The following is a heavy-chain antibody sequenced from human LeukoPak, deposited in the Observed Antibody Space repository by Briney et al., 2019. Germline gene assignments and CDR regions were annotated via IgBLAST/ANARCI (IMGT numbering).Heavy chain of an antibody. V-gene: IGHV1-18*01. CDR1: GYAFTSDG. CDR3: TRDRTKNTLFGTKRTLNV. J-gene: IGHJ6*02. Sequence: ASVKVSCTASGYAFTSDGMNWVRQAPGKGLEWMGWISVYNAITSYAQKFKGRVTMTTDTSTSTAYMEMKSLRADDTAVYYRTRDRTKNTLFGTKRTLNVRGQGTTVTV. CDR2: ISVYNAIT. D-gene: IGHD3-3*01.